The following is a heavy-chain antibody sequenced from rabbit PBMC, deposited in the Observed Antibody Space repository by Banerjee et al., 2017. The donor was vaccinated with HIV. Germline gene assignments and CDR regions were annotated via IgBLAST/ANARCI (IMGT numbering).Heavy chain of an antibody. CDR2: IYAGSSDNT. CDR3: ARDLGGGGYTYATGFSL. J-gene: IGHJ4*01. D-gene: IGHD6-1*01. CDR1: GFSFSSSYY. V-gene: IGHV1S45*01. Sequence: QEQLEESGGDLVKPEGSLTLTCTASGFSFSSSYYMCWVRQAPGKGLEWIACIYAGSSDNTDYASWAKGRFTISKTSSTTVTLQMTSLTAADTATYFCARDLGGGGYTYATGFSLWGQGTLVTVS.